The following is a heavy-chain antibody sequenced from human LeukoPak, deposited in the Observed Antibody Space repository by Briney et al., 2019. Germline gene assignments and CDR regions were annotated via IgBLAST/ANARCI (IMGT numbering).Heavy chain of an antibody. CDR1: GFTLSSYS. Sequence: GGSLRLSCAASGFTLSSYSMNWVRQAPGKGLEWVSYISSSSSTIYYADSVKGRFTISRDNAKNSLYLQMNSLRAEDTAVYYCARDLGTILPYYFDYWGQGTLVTVSS. CDR2: ISSSSSTI. D-gene: IGHD3-3*01. J-gene: IGHJ4*02. V-gene: IGHV3-48*01. CDR3: ARDLGTILPYYFDY.